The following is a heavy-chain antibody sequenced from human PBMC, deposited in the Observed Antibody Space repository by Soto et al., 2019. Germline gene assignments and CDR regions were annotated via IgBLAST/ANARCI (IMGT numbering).Heavy chain of an antibody. CDR1: GFTFSTYS. CDR3: ARERGSCTSSSCFGSPDY. J-gene: IGHJ4*02. V-gene: IGHV3-21*01. CDR2: ISSSSYYI. Sequence: PGGSMRLSCAASGFTFSTYSMNWVRQAPGKGLEWVSSISSSSYYIYYADSVKGRLTISRDNAKNSLFLQMNSLRAEDTAVYYCARERGSCTSSSCFGSPDYWGQGTLVTVSS. D-gene: IGHD2-2*01.